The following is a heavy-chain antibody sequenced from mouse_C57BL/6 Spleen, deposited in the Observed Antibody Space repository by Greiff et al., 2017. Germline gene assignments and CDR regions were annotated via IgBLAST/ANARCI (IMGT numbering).Heavy chain of an antibody. CDR1: GYTFTSYW. CDR2: IDPSDSYT. J-gene: IGHJ2*01. V-gene: IGHV1-50*01. CDR3: ARGSFTTVVGY. D-gene: IGHD1-1*01. Sequence: VQLQQPGAELVKPGASVKLSCTASGYTFTSYWMQWVKQRPGQGLEWIGEIDPSDSYTNYNQKFKGKATLTVDTSSSTAYMQLSSLTSEDSAVYYCARGSFTTVVGYWGQGTTLTVSS.